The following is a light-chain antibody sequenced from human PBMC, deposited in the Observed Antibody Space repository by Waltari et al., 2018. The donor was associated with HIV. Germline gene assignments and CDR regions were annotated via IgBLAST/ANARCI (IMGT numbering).Light chain of an antibody. V-gene: IGLV2-23*02. Sequence: HSALTQPASVSGSPGQSITISCTGTSSDVGNYNLVSWYQQHPGKAPKPIIYEVTKRPSGISNRFSGCKSANTASLTISGLQAEDEADYYCCSYAGSPYVLGSGTKVTVL. J-gene: IGLJ1*01. CDR2: EVT. CDR1: SSDVGNYNL. CDR3: CSYAGSPYV.